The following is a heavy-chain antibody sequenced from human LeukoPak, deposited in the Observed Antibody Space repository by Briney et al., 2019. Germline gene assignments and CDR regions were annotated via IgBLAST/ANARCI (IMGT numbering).Heavy chain of an antibody. J-gene: IGHJ4*02. V-gene: IGHV1-46*01. CDR1: GYTFTSHF. CDR3: GRELNKSFRGVTPEGSDY. CDR2: INPESGNT. Sequence: GASVKVSCKASGYTFTSHFMHWVRQAPGQGLEWMGIINPESGNTAYAQKFQGRVTMTTDKSTRTAYMELRSLRSDDTAVYYCGRELNKSFRGVTPEGSDYWGQGTLVAVSS. D-gene: IGHD4-23*01.